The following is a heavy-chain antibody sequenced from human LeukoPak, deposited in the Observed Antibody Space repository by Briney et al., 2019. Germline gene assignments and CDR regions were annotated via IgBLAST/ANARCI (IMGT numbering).Heavy chain of an antibody. CDR2: ISYDGSNK. CDR1: GFTFSSYA. V-gene: IGHV3-30*04. CDR3: ARDADIAVAGHFDY. J-gene: IGHJ4*02. D-gene: IGHD6-19*01. Sequence: GGSLRLSCAASGFTFSSYAMRSVRHAPGKGLEWVALISYDGSNKYYADSVKGRFTISRDNSKNTLYLQMTSLRAEDTAVCYCARDADIAVAGHFDYWGQGTLVTVSS.